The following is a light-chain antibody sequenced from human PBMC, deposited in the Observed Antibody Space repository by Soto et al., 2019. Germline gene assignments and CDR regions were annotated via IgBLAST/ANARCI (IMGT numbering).Light chain of an antibody. CDR2: EVT. Sequence: QSALTQPASVSGSPGHSITISCTGTSSDIGRYNFVSWYQQHTGKAPKVMIYEVTNRPSGVSTRFSGSKSGNTASLTISGLQAEVGAGYYCSSNTSSSSWVFGGGTKLTVL. J-gene: IGLJ3*02. V-gene: IGLV2-14*01. CDR1: SSDIGRYNF. CDR3: SSNTSSSSWV.